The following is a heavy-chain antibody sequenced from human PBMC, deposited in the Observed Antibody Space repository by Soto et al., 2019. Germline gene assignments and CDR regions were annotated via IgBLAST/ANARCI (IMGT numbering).Heavy chain of an antibody. CDR3: ARDTYGYSGYDGIGYYYGMDV. CDR2: IWYDGSNK. J-gene: IGHJ6*02. CDR1: GFTFSSYG. D-gene: IGHD5-12*01. V-gene: IGHV3-33*01. Sequence: GGSLRLSCAASGFTFSSYGMHWVRQAPGKGLEWVAVIWYDGSNKYYADSVKGRFTISRDNSKNTLYLQMNSLRAEDTAVYYCARDTYGYSGYDGIGYYYGMDVWGQGTTVTVSS.